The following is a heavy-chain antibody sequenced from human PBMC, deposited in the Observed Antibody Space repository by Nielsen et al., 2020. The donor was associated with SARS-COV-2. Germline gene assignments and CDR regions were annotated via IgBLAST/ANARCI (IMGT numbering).Heavy chain of an antibody. D-gene: IGHD3-22*01. CDR1: GFTFSSYA. CDR3: AKAQYYYDSSGLALDY. CDR2: ISGSGGST. J-gene: IGHJ4*02. V-gene: IGHV3-23*01. Sequence: GGSLRLSCAAPGFTFSSYAMSWVRQAPGKGLEWVSAISGSGGSTYYADSVKGRFTISRDNSKNTLYLQMNSLRAEDTAVYYCAKAQYYYDSSGLALDYWGQGTLVTVSS.